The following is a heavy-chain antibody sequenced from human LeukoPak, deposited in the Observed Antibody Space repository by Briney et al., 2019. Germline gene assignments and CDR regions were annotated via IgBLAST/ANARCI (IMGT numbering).Heavy chain of an antibody. V-gene: IGHV1-58*02. J-gene: IGHJ6*03. CDR3: AADGGLTKAPEIGYYYYYMDA. Sequence: SVKVSCKASGFTFTSSAMQWVRQARGQRLEWIGWIVVGSGNTNYAQKFQERVTITRDMSTSTAYMELSSLRSEDTAVYYCAADGGLTKAPEIGYYYYYMDAWGKGTTVTVSS. CDR2: IVVGSGNT. CDR1: GFTFTSSA. D-gene: IGHD4-23*01.